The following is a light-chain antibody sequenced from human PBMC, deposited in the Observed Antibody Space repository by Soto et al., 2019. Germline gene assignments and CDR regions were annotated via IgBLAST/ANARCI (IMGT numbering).Light chain of an antibody. CDR1: SSNIGSNV. CDR2: SNN. V-gene: IGLV1-44*01. J-gene: IGLJ2*01. CDR3: AAWDDSLHGVV. Sequence: QSVLTQPPSASGTPGQRVTISCSGSSSNIGSNVVNWYQHLPGTAPELLIYSNNQRPSGVPDRFSGSKSGTSASLAISGLQSEDEADYYCAAWDDSLHGVVFGGGTKATVL.